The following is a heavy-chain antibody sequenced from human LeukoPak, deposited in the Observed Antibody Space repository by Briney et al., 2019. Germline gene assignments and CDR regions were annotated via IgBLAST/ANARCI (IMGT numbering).Heavy chain of an antibody. D-gene: IGHD3-3*01. J-gene: IGHJ4*02. Sequence: SVKVSCKASGGTFISYAISWVRQAPGQGLEWMGGIIPIFGTANYAQKFQGRVTITADESTSTAYMELSSLRSEDTAVYYCARDKYYDFWSGYREYYFDYWGQGTLVTVSS. CDR2: IIPIFGTA. CDR1: GGTFISYA. V-gene: IGHV1-69*13. CDR3: ARDKYYDFWSGYREYYFDY.